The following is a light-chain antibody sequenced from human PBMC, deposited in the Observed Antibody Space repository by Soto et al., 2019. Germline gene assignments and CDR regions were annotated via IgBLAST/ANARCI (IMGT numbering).Light chain of an antibody. V-gene: IGKV3-11*01. CDR2: DAS. CDR1: QSVSSY. CDR3: QQRSNWPVT. Sequence: EIVLTQSPATLSLSPGDRDTLSCRASQSVSSYLAWYQQKPGQAPRLLIYDASNRATGIPARFSGSGSGTDFTLNISSLEPEEFAVYYCQQRSNWPVTFGQGTKVDIK. J-gene: IGKJ1*01.